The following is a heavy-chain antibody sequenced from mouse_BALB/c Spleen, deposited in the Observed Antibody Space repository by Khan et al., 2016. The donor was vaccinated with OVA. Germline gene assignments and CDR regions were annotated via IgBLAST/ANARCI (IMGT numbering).Heavy chain of an antibody. D-gene: IGHD1-1*01. V-gene: IGHV7-3*02. J-gene: IGHJ1*01. CDR2: IRNKAKGYTT. CDR3: ARETVVDVYWYLDV. CDR1: GFTFTDYY. Sequence: EVELVESGGGLVQPGGSLRLSCATSGFTFTDYYMSWVRQPPGKSLEWLGFIRNKAKGYTTEYSAPVKGRFTISRDNSQSIVYLQMNTLGAEDSATYYCARETVVDVYWYLDVWGAGTTVTVSS.